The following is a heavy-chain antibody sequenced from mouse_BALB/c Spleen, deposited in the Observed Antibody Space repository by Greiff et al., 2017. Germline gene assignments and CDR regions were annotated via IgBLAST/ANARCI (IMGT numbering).Heavy chain of an antibody. CDR2: ISTYYGNT. CDR3: ARLTYDSWFAY. V-gene: IGHV1-67*01. Sequence: VQLQQSGPELVRPGVSVKISCKGSGYTFTDYAMHWVKQSHAKSLEWIGVISTYYGNTNYNQKFKGKATMTVDKSSSTAYMELARLTSEDSAIFYCARLTYDSWFAYWGQGTLVSVSA. J-gene: IGHJ3*01. CDR1: GYTFTDYA. D-gene: IGHD2-12*01.